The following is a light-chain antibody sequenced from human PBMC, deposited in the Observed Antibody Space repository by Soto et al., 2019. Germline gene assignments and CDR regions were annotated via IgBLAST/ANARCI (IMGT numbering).Light chain of an antibody. CDR3: MQALQTPYT. J-gene: IGKJ4*01. Sequence: DIVMTQSPLSLPVTPGEPASISCRSGQSLLHSDGSYYLDWYLQKPGQSPQLLIYLGSHRASGAPDRFSGSGSGTDFTLKISRVEAEDVGVYYCMQALQTPYTFGGGTKVETK. CDR1: QSLLHSDGSYY. V-gene: IGKV2-28*01. CDR2: LGS.